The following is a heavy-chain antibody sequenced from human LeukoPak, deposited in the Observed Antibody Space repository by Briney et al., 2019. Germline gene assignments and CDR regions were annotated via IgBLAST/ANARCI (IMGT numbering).Heavy chain of an antibody. CDR3: ARGSLDFDY. CDR1: GFTFSDYY. J-gene: IGHJ4*02. Sequence: LRLSCAASGFTFSDYYMSWIRQHPGKGLEWIGYIYYSGSTYYNPSLKSRVAISVDTSKNQFSLKLSSVTAADTAVYYCARGSLDFDYWGQGTLVTVSS. CDR2: IYYSGST. V-gene: IGHV4-31*02.